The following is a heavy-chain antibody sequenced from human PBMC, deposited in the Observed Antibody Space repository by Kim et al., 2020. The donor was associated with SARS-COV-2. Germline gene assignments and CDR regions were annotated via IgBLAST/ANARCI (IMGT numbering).Heavy chain of an antibody. CDR3: AREGGGSSGWSWFDP. J-gene: IGHJ5*02. CDR2: ISSSSSNI. CDR1: GFTFSSYS. Sequence: GGSLRLSCAASGFTFSSYSMNWVLQAPGKGLEWVSSISSSSSNIYYADSVKGRFTISRDNAKNSLYLQMNSLRAEDTAVYYCAREGGGSSGWSWFDPWGQGTLVTVSS. V-gene: IGHV3-21*01. D-gene: IGHD6-19*01.